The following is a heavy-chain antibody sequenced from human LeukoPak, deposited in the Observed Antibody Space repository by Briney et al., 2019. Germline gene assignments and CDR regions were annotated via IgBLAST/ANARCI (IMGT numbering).Heavy chain of an antibody. Sequence: GESLKISCKGSGYSFTSYWIGWVRQMPGKGLEWMGIIYPGDSDTRYSPSFQGQVTISADKSISTAYLQWSSLKASDTAMYYCARSPMVRGVIKPPDAFDIWGQGTMDTVSS. J-gene: IGHJ3*02. CDR3: ARSPMVRGVIKPPDAFDI. D-gene: IGHD3-10*01. CDR1: GYSFTSYW. CDR2: IYPGDSDT. V-gene: IGHV5-51*01.